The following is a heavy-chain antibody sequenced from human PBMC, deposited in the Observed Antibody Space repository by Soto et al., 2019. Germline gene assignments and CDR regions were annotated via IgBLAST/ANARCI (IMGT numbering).Heavy chain of an antibody. CDR2: INAGNGST. D-gene: IGHD6-13*01. CDR1: GYTFTSYA. Sequence: GASVKVSCKASGYTFTSYAMHWVRQAPGQRLEWMGWINAGNGSTKYSQKFQGRVTITRDTSASTAYMELSSLRSEDTAVYYCARDAGSSWYYFDYWGQGTLVTVSS. J-gene: IGHJ4*02. V-gene: IGHV1-3*01. CDR3: ARDAGSSWYYFDY.